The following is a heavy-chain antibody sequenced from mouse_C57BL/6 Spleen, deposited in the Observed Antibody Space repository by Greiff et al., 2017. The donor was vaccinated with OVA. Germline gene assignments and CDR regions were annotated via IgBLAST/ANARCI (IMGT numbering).Heavy chain of an antibody. J-gene: IGHJ4*01. D-gene: IGHD2-5*01. V-gene: IGHV1-15*01. CDR2: IDPETGGT. CDR1: GYTFTDYE. Sequence: QVQLKQSGAELVRPGASVTLSCKASGYTFTDYEMHWVKQTPVHGLEWIGAIDPETGGTAYNQKFKGKALLTADKSSSTAYMELRSLTSEDSAVYYCTRRDYSNYEFYAMDYWGQGTSVTVSS. CDR3: TRRDYSNYEFYAMDY.